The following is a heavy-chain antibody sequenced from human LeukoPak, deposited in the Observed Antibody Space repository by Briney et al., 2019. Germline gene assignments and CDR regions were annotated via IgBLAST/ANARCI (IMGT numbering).Heavy chain of an antibody. D-gene: IGHD6-13*01. CDR1: GFTFSHAW. Sequence: PGGSLRLSCATTGFTFSHAWMSWVRQAPGKGLEWVSVIYSGGSTYYADSVKGRFTISRDNSKNTLYLQMNSLSTEDTALYYCARAIRAPGTPENAFDIWGQGTMVTVSS. CDR3: ARAIRAPGTPENAFDI. CDR2: IYSGGST. J-gene: IGHJ3*02. V-gene: IGHV3-66*01.